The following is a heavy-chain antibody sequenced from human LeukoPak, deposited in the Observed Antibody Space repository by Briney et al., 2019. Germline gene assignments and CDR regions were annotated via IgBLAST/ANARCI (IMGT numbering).Heavy chain of an antibody. D-gene: IGHD3-22*01. V-gene: IGHV3-43*01. Sequence: GGSVSLSCAASGFSFDEYTLHWVRQAAGKGLEWVSLISWDGGSRDYADSVKGRFTISRDNSKNSLYLQMNSLRTEDTALYYCAKDLDSTGYRFYFRHWGQGTLVTVSS. CDR2: ISWDGGSR. J-gene: IGHJ1*01. CDR1: GFSFDEYT. CDR3: AKDLDSTGYRFYFRH.